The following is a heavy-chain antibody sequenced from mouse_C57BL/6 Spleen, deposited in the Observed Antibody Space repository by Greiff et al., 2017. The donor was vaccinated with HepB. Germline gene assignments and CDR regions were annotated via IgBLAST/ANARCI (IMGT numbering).Heavy chain of an antibody. CDR3: ARYHYCSSSPWFAY. D-gene: IGHD1-1*01. V-gene: IGHV5-4*03. CDR2: ISDGGSYT. CDR1: GFTFSSYA. J-gene: IGHJ3*01. Sequence: EVKLVESGGGLVKPGGSLKLSCAASGFTFSSYAMSWVRQTPEKRLEWVATISDGGSYTYYPDNVKGRFTISRDNAKNNLYLQMSHLKSEGTAMYYCARYHYCSSSPWFAYWGQGTLVTVAA.